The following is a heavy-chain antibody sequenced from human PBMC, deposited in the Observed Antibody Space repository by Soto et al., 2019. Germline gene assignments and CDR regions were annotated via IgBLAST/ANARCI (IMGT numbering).Heavy chain of an antibody. CDR1: GGSFIGYY. J-gene: IGHJ4*02. Sequence: QVQLQQWGAGLLKPSETLSLTCAVYGGSFIGYYWCWIRQPPGKGLEWIGEINHSGSTNYNPSLKSRVTISVDTSKNQFSLKLSSVTAADTAVYYCAREKPYSSSWYHDYWGQGTLVTVSS. D-gene: IGHD6-13*01. CDR3: AREKPYSSSWYHDY. V-gene: IGHV4-34*01. CDR2: INHSGST.